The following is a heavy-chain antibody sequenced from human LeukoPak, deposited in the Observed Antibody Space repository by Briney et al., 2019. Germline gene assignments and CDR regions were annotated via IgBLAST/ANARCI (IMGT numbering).Heavy chain of an antibody. CDR1: GFTFSSYA. CDR3: ARDLILHPTYYYYGMDV. V-gene: IGHV3-30*04. CDR2: ISYDGSNK. Sequence: PGGSLRLSCAASGFTFSSYAMHWVCQAPGKGLEWVAVISYDGSNKYYADSVKGRFTISRDNSKNTLYLQMNSLRAEDTAVYYCARDLILHPTYYYYGMDVWGKGTTVTVSS. D-gene: IGHD2-15*01. J-gene: IGHJ6*04.